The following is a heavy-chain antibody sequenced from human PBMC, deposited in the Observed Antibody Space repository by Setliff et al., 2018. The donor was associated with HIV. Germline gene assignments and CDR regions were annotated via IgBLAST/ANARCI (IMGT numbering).Heavy chain of an antibody. CDR1: GYSISSGSS. CDR2: IYHTGST. D-gene: IGHD6-19*01. J-gene: IGHJ3*02. CDR3: ARHDYSSGWLYDPLDI. V-gene: IGHV4-38-2*01. Sequence: SETLSLTCAVSGYSISSGSSWGWIRQPPGKGLEWIGTIYHTGSTFYNPSLKSRVTISVDTSKNRFSLKLNSVTAADTAVYYCARHDYSSGWLYDPLDIWGQGTMVTVS.